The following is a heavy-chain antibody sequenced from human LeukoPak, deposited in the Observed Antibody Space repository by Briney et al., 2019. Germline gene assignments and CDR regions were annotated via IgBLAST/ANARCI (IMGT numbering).Heavy chain of an antibody. D-gene: IGHD3-10*01. CDR3: TRVGGRRYGSGRPSYYYYGMDV. CDR2: IRSKAYGGTT. Sequence: GSLRLSCTASGFTFGDYAMSWVRQAQGKGLEWVGFIRSKAYGGTTEYAASVKGRFTISRDDSKSIAYLQMNSLKTEDTAVYYCTRVGGRRYGSGRPSYYYYGMDVWGQGTTVTVSS. J-gene: IGHJ6*02. V-gene: IGHV3-49*04. CDR1: GFTFGDYA.